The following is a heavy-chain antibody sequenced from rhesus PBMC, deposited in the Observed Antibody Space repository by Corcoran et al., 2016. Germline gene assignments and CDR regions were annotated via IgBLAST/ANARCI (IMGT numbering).Heavy chain of an antibody. CDR3: ARNPPGDYSGSYSFDY. V-gene: IGHV4S7*01. J-gene: IGHJ4*01. CDR1: GGSISSGYG. D-gene: IGHD3-16*01. Sequence: QVQLQESGPGLVKPSETLSLTCGVSGGSISSGYGWSWIRQPPGKGLEWIGYIYGSSWNTYYNPSLKSRVTISKDTSKNQFSLKLSSVTAADTAVYYCARNPPGDYSGSYSFDYWGQGVLVTVSS. CDR2: IYGSSWNT.